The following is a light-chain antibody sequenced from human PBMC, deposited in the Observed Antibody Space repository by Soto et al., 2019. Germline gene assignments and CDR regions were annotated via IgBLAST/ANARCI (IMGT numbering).Light chain of an antibody. J-gene: IGKJ4*01. CDR3: QQANSFPPGT. CDR2: GAS. V-gene: IGKV3-20*01. CDR1: QSVSSSY. Sequence: EIVLTQSPGTLSLSPGERATLSCRASQSVSSSYLAWYQQKPGQAPRLLIYGASSRATGIPDRFSGSGSGTDFTLTISRLEPEDFATYYCQQANSFPPGTFGGGTKVEIK.